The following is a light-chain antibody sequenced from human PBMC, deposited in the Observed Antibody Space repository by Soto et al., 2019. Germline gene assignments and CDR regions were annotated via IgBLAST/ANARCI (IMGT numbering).Light chain of an antibody. J-gene: IGKJ2*01. CDR2: WAS. CDR3: QQYYRPPDT. V-gene: IGKV4-1*01. Sequence: DIVMTQSPDSLAVSLGERATINCRSSETVLNSSRNKNYLAWYQQKPGQPPKMLIYWASTRNAGVPDRFTGSGSGTDFTLTITSLQSEDVAVYYCQQYYRPPDTFGQGTKVDIK. CDR1: ETVLNSSRNKNY.